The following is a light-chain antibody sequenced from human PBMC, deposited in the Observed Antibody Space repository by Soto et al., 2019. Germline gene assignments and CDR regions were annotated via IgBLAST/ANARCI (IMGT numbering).Light chain of an antibody. Sequence: EIVLTQSPGTLSLSPGERATLSCRASQSVSSSSLAWYHQKPGQAPRLLIYVASSMATGIPDRLSGSGSGTHFTLTISSLEPDDVAVYYCQQYGSSPYTFGQGTKLESK. CDR3: QQYGSSPYT. J-gene: IGKJ2*01. CDR1: QSVSSSS. CDR2: VAS. V-gene: IGKV3-20*01.